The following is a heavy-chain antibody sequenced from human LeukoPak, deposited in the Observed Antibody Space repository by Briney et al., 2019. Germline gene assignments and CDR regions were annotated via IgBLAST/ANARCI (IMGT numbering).Heavy chain of an antibody. CDR2: ISSSGNTI. V-gene: IGHV3-48*03. D-gene: IGHD6-19*01. CDR1: GFTFSTYE. J-gene: IGHJ3*02. CDR3: ARRRGGISVAATSAFDI. Sequence: PGGSLRLSCAASGFTFSTYEMNWVRQAPGKGLEWVSYISSSGNTIYYADSVKGRFTISRDNAKNSLYLQMNSLRAEDTAVYYCARRRGGISVAATSAFDIWGQGTMVTVSS.